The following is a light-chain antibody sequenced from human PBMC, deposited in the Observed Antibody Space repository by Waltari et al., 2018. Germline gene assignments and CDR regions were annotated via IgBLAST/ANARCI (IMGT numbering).Light chain of an antibody. V-gene: IGLV2-11*01. CDR1: SSDVGAYTY. CDR3: CSYAGRYTSV. J-gene: IGLJ2*01. Sequence: QSALTQPRSVSGSRGQSVTFSCTGTSSDVGAYTYVPWYQVPPGKVPKLILYDFDKRPSGVPDRFSGSKAGNTASLTISGLQTEDEADYYCCSYAGRYTSVFGGGTKVTVL. CDR2: DFD.